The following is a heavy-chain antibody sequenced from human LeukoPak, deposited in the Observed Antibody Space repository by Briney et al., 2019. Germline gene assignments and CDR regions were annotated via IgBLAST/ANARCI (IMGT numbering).Heavy chain of an antibody. D-gene: IGHD4-17*01. CDR3: VRDSSTVSTPYFDY. J-gene: IGHJ4*02. CDR2: INCNSGGT. V-gene: IGHV1-2*04. Sequence: ASVKVSCKASRYTFTGYYIHWVRQAPGQGLEWMGWINCNSGGTNYAQKFQGWVTMTRDTSITTAYMELSRLRSDDTAVYYCVRDSSTVSTPYFDYWGQGSPVSASS. CDR1: RYTFTGYY.